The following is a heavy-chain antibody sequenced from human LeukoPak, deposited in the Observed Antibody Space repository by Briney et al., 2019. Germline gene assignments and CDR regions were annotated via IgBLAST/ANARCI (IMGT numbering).Heavy chain of an antibody. CDR2: TYYRSKWYN. D-gene: IGHD6-13*01. V-gene: IGHV6-1*01. J-gene: IGHJ4*02. CDR3: ASRWYLDY. Sequence: SQTLSLTCVISGVSVSSNGAAWNWIRQSPSRGLEWLGRTYYRSKWYNDYAISVKSRITINPDTSENQFSLQLNSVTPEDTAVYYCASRWYLDYWGQGTLVTVSS. CDR1: GVSVSSNGAA.